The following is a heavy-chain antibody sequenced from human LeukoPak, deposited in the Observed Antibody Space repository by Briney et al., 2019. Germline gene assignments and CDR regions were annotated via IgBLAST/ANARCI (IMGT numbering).Heavy chain of an antibody. CDR2: ICYSGST. CDR3: ARVELLGDWFDP. CDR1: GDSVSSSNYY. V-gene: IGHV4-61*01. D-gene: IGHD1-26*01. J-gene: IGHJ5*02. Sequence: SETLSLTCAVSGDSVSSSNYYWSWIRQPPGKGLEWIGYICYSGSTNYNPSLKSRVTISVDTSKNQFSLKLSSVTAADTAVYSCARVELLGDWFDPWGQGTLVTVS.